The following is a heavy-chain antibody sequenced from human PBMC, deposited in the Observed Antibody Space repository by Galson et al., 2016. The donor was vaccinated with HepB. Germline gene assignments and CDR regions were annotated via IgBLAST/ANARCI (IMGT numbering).Heavy chain of an antibody. Sequence: SLRLSCAASGSTFSSYAMSWVRQAPGKGLEWVSAISGTGGSTYYADSVKGRFTISRDNSKNTLYLQLNSLRAEDTAVYYCAKKRLTTVTNKKCTCLDYWGQGTLVTVSS. D-gene: IGHD4-17*01. J-gene: IGHJ4*02. CDR3: AKKRLTTVTNKKCTCLDY. CDR2: ISGTGGST. CDR1: GSTFSSYA. V-gene: IGHV3-23*01.